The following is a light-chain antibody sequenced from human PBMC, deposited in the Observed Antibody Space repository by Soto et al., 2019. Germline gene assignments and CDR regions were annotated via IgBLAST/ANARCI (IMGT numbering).Light chain of an antibody. CDR2: DAS. CDR1: QSISSN. CDR3: QQYNNWPRT. Sequence: ETVMTRSPATLLVSPGERATLSCRASQSISSNLAWYKQKPGQAPRIIIYDASTRATGIPARFSGSGSGTEFTLTISSLKSADFEVYYCQQYNNWPRTFGLGTKVDIK. J-gene: IGKJ1*01. V-gene: IGKV3-15*01.